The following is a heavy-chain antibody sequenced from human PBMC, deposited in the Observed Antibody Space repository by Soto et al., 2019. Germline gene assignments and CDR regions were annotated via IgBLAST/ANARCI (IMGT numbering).Heavy chain of an antibody. Sequence: PSETLSLTCTVSGGSISSYYWSWIRQPPGKGLEWIGYIYYSGSTNYNPSLKSRVTISVDTSKNQFSLKLSSVTAADTAVYYCARGGSVVVVPAARGAFDIWGQGTMVTVSS. CDR3: ARGGSVVVVPAARGAFDI. J-gene: IGHJ3*02. D-gene: IGHD2-2*01. CDR2: IYYSGST. CDR1: GGSISSYY. V-gene: IGHV4-59*01.